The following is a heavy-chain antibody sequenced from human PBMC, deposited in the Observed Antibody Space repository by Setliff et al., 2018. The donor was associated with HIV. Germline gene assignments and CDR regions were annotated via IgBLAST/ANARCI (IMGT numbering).Heavy chain of an antibody. Sequence: SETLSLTCTVSGGSMSSYYWSWIRQPPGKGLEWIGYIFYSGNTNYNPSLKSRVTISVDTSKTQFSLKLSSVAAADTAVYYCARHGCAGGGCPFRLWGQGTLVTVSS. D-gene: IGHD2-8*02. J-gene: IGHJ1*01. CDR1: GGSMSSYY. CDR3: ARHGCAGGGCPFRL. V-gene: IGHV4-59*08. CDR2: IFYSGNT.